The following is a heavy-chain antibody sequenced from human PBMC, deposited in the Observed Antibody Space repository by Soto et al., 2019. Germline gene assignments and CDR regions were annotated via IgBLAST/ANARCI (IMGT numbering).Heavy chain of an antibody. CDR1: GGSISSGGYY. D-gene: IGHD6-13*01. CDR2: IYYSGST. CDR3: AGVIAAGDYYGMDV. J-gene: IGHJ6*02. Sequence: QVQLQESGPGLVKPSQTLSLTCTVSGGSISSGGYYWSWIRQHPGKGLEWIGYIYYSGSTYYNPSLKSGVTISVDTSKNRFSLKLSSVTAADTAVYYCAGVIAAGDYYGMDVWGQGTTVTVSS. V-gene: IGHV4-31*03.